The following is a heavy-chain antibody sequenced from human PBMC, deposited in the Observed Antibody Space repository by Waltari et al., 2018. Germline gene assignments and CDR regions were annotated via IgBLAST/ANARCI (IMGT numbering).Heavy chain of an antibody. CDR3: AKDYEAYCGGDCYKYMDV. Sequence: QVQLVQSGAEVKKPGASVKVSCKASGYTFTSYAMHWVRQAPGQRLEWVAFIQYDGSNKYYADSVKGRFTISRDNSKDMLSLQMNSLRDEDTALYYCAKDYEAYCGGDCYKYMDVWGKGTTVTVSS. D-gene: IGHD2-21*01. CDR2: IQYDGSNK. CDR1: GYTFTSYA. J-gene: IGHJ6*03. V-gene: IGHV3-30*16.